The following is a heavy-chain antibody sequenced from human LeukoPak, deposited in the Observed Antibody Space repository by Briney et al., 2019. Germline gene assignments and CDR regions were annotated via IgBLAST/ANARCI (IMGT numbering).Heavy chain of an antibody. CDR1: GGTFSSYA. CDR3: AREGNDITIFGVATPNWFDP. Sequence: ASVKVSCKASGGTFSSYAISWVRQAPGQGLEWMGGIIPIFGTANYAQKFQGRVTITTDESTSTVYMELSSLRSEDTAVYYCAREGNDITIFGVATPNWFDPWGQGTLVTVSS. CDR2: IIPIFGTA. D-gene: IGHD3-3*01. V-gene: IGHV1-69*05. J-gene: IGHJ5*02.